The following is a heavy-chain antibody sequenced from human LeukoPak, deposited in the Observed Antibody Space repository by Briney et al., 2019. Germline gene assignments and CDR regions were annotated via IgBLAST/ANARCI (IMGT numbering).Heavy chain of an antibody. V-gene: IGHV1-2*02. Sequence: EASVKVSCKASGYTFTGYYMHWVRQAPGQGLEWMGWINPNSGGTNYAQKFQGRVTVTRDTSISTAYMELSRLRSDDTAVYYCARSSATTVTHVPEDYYYMDVWGKGTTVTISS. CDR3: ARSSATTVTHVPEDYYYMDV. CDR1: GYTFTGYY. CDR2: INPNSGGT. J-gene: IGHJ6*03. D-gene: IGHD4-17*01.